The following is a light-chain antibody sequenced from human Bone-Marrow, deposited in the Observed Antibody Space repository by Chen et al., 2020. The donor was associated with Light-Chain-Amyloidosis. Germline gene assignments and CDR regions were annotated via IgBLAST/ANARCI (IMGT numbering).Light chain of an antibody. V-gene: IGKV3-20*01. CDR2: GVS. Sequence: EIVWTQSPGTLSLSPGDRATLSCRTSQSISSTYLAWYQQKPGQAPRLLIYGVSSRATGIADRFSGSGSGTDFTLTISRLEPEDFAVYYCQQYSTSPLTFGGGTKVEIK. CDR3: QQYSTSPLT. CDR1: QSISSTY. J-gene: IGKJ4*01.